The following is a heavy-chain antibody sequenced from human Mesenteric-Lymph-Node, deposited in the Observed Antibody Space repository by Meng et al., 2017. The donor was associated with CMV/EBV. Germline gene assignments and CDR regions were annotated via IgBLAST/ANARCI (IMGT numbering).Heavy chain of an antibody. CDR3: AKGVYMGDAFDI. V-gene: IGHV3-11*01. CDR2: ISGSGNTI. D-gene: IGHD3-10*01. Sequence: AGSLRLSCAASGFTFSDFYMTWVRQAPGPGLEWLSYISGSGNTIYSEDSLRGRFTISRDNAKSSLFLQMNSLRAEDTAVYYCAKGVYMGDAFDIWGQGTMVTVSS. CDR1: GFTFSDFY. J-gene: IGHJ3*02.